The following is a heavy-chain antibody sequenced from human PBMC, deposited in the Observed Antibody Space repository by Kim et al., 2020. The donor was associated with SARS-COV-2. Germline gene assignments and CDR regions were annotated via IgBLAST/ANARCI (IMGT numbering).Heavy chain of an antibody. Sequence: GGSLRLSCAASGFTFSNSWMSWVRQAPGKGLEWVAFIKQDGRERHYVDSVKGRFTVSRDNTKNSMFLQMDSLRAEDTAVYYCARNAPLDHWGQGTLVTVSS. V-gene: IGHV3-7*01. CDR3: ARNAPLDH. J-gene: IGHJ4*02. CDR1: GFTFSNSW. CDR2: IKQDGRER.